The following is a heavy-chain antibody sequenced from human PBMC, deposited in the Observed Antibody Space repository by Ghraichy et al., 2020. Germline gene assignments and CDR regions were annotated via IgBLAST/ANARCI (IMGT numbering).Heavy chain of an antibody. D-gene: IGHD4-17*01. Sequence: ASVKVSCKASGYTFTSYGISWVRQAPGQGLEWMGWINTYSGNTNYARTLQGRVTMTTDTSTSTAYMELRSLRSDDTAVYYCARADTVTTATLIDYWGQGTLVTVSS. V-gene: IGHV1-18*01. CDR2: INTYSGNT. CDR1: GYTFTSYG. J-gene: IGHJ4*02. CDR3: ARADTVTTATLIDY.